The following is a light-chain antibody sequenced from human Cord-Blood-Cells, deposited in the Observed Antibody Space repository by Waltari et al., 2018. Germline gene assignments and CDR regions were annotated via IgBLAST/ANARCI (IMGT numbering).Light chain of an antibody. CDR1: SSDVGGYNY. J-gene: IGLJ1*01. Sequence: QSALTQPASASGSPGQSITISCTGTSSDVGGYNYVPWYQQHPGKAPKLMIYDVSNRPSGVSNRFSGSKSGNTASLTISGLQAEDEADYYCSSYTSSSTLVFGTGTKVTVL. V-gene: IGLV2-14*01. CDR2: DVS. CDR3: SSYTSSSTLV.